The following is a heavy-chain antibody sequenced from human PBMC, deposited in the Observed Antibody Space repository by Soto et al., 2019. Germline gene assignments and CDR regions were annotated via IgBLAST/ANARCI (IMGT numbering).Heavy chain of an antibody. CDR1: GGSITSYF. CDR2: IYHRGNT. V-gene: IGHV4-59*01. D-gene: IGHD3-22*01. Sequence: PATPLALTCTFYGGSITSYFWTWIRQPPGKGLEWIGYIYHRGNTNYNPSLKSRVTFSVDTSKNQFSLKLSSVTAADTAVYYCARDKYYDSTGTFDFWGQGTLVTVS. J-gene: IGHJ4*02. CDR3: ARDKYYDSTGTFDF.